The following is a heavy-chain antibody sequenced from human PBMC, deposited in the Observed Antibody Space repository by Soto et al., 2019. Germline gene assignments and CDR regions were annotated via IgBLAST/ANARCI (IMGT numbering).Heavy chain of an antibody. Sequence: PSETLSLTCAGYGGAFSGYSWSWFRDPPGKGLEWIGEINHSGSTNYNPSLKSRVTISVDTSKNQFSLKLSSVTAADTAVYYCARHVYYYGSGTDYGMDVWGQGTTVT. CDR1: GGAFSGYS. D-gene: IGHD3-10*01. CDR3: ARHVYYYGSGTDYGMDV. V-gene: IGHV4-34*01. CDR2: INHSGST. J-gene: IGHJ6*02.